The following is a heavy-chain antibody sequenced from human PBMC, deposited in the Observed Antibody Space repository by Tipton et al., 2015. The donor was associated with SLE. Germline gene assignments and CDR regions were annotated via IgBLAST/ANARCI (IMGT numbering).Heavy chain of an antibody. D-gene: IGHD2-2*01. V-gene: IGHV4-61*10. Sequence: TLSLTCTVSGGSISSGSYYWSWIRQPAGKGLEWIGYIYYSGSTNYNPSLKSRVTISVDTSKNQFSLKLSSVTAADTAVYYCARGYCSSTSCYGVWFDPWGQGTLVTVSS. J-gene: IGHJ5*02. CDR1: GGSISSGSYY. CDR2: IYYSGST. CDR3: ARGYCSSTSCYGVWFDP.